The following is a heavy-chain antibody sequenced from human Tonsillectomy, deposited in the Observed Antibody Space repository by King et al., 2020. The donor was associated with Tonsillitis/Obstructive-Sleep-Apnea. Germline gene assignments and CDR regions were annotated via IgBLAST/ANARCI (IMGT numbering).Heavy chain of an antibody. V-gene: IGHV1-46*01. Sequence: QLVQSGAEVRKPGASVKVSCKASGYTFASSYIHWMRQAPGQGLEWMGIINPSGGSTNYAQKFQGRVTMTRDTSTSTVYMEMSSVRYEDTAVYFCAREGGSGTYLQFYYRVDVWGQGTPVTVSS. CDR1: GYTFASSY. J-gene: IGHJ6*02. CDR3: AREGGSGTYLQFYYRVDV. CDR2: INPSGGST. D-gene: IGHD3-10*01.